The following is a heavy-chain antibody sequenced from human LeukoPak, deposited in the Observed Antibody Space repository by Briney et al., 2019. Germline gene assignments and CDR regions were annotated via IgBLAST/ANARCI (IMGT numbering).Heavy chain of an antibody. CDR1: GFTFSSYE. D-gene: IGHD5-12*01. CDR2: ISSSSSYI. CDR3: ARDRYSGYDYDYFDY. Sequence: GSLRLSCAASGFTFSSYEMNWVRQAPGKGLEWVSYISSSSSYIYYADSVKGRFTISRDNAKNSLYLQMNSLRAEDTAVYYCARDRYSGYDYDYFDYWGQGTLATVSS. J-gene: IGHJ4*02. V-gene: IGHV3-21*05.